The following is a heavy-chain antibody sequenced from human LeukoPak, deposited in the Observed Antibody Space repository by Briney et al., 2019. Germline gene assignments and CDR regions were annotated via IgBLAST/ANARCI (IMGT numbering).Heavy chain of an antibody. CDR1: GFTFSSYG. CDR2: ISGSGGST. CDR3: AKASRSSVAANWFDP. J-gene: IGHJ5*02. D-gene: IGHD6-19*01. V-gene: IGHV3-23*01. Sequence: GRSLRLSCAASGFTFSSYGMSWVRQAPGKGLEWVSAISGSGGSTYYADSVKGRFTISRDNSKNTLYLQMNSLRAEDTAVYYCAKASRSSVAANWFDPWGQGTLVTVSS.